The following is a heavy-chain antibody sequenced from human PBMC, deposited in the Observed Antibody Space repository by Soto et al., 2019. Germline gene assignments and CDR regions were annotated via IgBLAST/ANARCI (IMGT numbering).Heavy chain of an antibody. CDR1: GFTFSSYA. V-gene: IGHV3-23*01. D-gene: IGHD2-21*02. Sequence: EVQLLESGGGLVQPGGSLRLSCAASGFTFSSYAMSWVRQAPGKGLEWVSAISGSGGSTYYADSVKGRFTISRDNSKNTLYLQMNSLRAEDTAVYYCAKEVAYCGGDCLNAFDIWGQGTMVTVSS. CDR3: AKEVAYCGGDCLNAFDI. J-gene: IGHJ3*02. CDR2: ISGSGGST.